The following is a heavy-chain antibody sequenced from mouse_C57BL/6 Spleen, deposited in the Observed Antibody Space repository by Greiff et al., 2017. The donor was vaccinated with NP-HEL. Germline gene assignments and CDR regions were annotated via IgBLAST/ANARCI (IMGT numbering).Heavy chain of an antibody. CDR3: ARSPPYYGSSYDYFDY. D-gene: IGHD1-1*01. CDR1: GYTFTSYW. Sequence: QVQLQQPGAELVRPGSSVKLSCKASGYTFTSYWMHWVKQRPIQGLEWIGNIDPSDSETHYNQKFKDKATLTVDKSSSTAYMQLSSLTSEVSAVYYCARSPPYYGSSYDYFDYWGQGTTLTVSS. CDR2: IDPSDSET. V-gene: IGHV1-52*01. J-gene: IGHJ2*01.